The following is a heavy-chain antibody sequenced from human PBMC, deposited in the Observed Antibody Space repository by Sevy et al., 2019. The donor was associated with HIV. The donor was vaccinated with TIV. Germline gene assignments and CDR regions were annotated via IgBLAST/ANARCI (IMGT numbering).Heavy chain of an antibody. V-gene: IGHV1-18*04. Sequence: ASVKVSCKASGYTFTSYGISWVREAPGQGLEWMGWISAYNGNTNYGQKVQGRVTMTRDTSTSTAYMRLWSPGSDETAVYYCARDFGITMIVVVITIDNYYYGMDVWGQGTTVTVSS. CDR3: ARDFGITMIVVVITIDNYYYGMDV. CDR2: ISAYNGNT. J-gene: IGHJ6*02. CDR1: GYTFTSYG. D-gene: IGHD3-22*01.